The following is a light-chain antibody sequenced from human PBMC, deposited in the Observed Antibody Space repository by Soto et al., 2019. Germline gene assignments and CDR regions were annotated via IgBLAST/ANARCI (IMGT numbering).Light chain of an antibody. CDR3: QQYNNWPYT. J-gene: IGKJ2*01. CDR2: GAS. V-gene: IGKV3-15*01. Sequence: EILITQSPATVSVSPGGRATLSCRASQPIASNVAWYQQRPGQPPRLLTFGASTRASDVPDGFTGSGSGTQFTLTIASLHSEDFAVYFCQQYNNWPYTFGQGTKVDIK. CDR1: QPIASN.